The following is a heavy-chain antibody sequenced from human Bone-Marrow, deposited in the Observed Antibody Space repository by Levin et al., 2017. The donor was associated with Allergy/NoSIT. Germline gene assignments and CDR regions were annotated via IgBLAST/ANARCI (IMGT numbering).Heavy chain of an antibody. J-gene: IGHJ6*02. CDR3: AGGYGMDV. CDR1: GFTFSSYG. V-gene: IGHV3-30*03. CDR2: ISYDGSNK. Sequence: LSLTCAASGFTFSSYGMHWVRQAPGKGLEWVAVISYDGSNKYYADSVKGRFTISRDNSKNTLYLQMNSLRAEDTAVYYCAGGYGMDVWGQGTTVTVSS.